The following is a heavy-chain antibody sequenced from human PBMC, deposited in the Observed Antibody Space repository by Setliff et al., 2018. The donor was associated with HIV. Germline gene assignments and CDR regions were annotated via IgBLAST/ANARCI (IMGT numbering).Heavy chain of an antibody. CDR1: GFTFSSYD. J-gene: IGHJ2*01. D-gene: IGHD3-10*01. CDR2: IGAAGGT. V-gene: IGHV3-13*01. Sequence: GGSLRLSCAASGFTFSSYDFHWVRQGTGIHLEWVASIGAAGGTNYAGSVKGRFTISREKVKNSLYLQMNSLRVGDTAVYYCARELGRPGTWCFDLWGRGTLVTVSS. CDR3: ARELGRPGTWCFDL.